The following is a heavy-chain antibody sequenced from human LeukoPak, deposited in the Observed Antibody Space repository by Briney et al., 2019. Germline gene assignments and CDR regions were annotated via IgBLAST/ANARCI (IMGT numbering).Heavy chain of an antibody. J-gene: IGHJ4*02. V-gene: IGHV3-21*01. CDR2: ISSSSSYI. Sequence: GGSLRLSCAASGFTVSDYGMHWVRQAPGKGLEWVSSISSSSSYIYYADSVKGRFTISRDNAKNSLYLQMNSLRAEDTAVYYCARGGSYTSPLGYWGQGTLVTVSS. CDR1: GFTVSDYG. CDR3: ARGGSYTSPLGY. D-gene: IGHD1-26*01.